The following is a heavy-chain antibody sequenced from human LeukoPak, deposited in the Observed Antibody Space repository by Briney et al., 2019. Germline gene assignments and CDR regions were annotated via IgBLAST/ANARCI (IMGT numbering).Heavy chain of an antibody. V-gene: IGHV3-20*04. CDR3: AKSSGYYDILTGSVQYYFDS. J-gene: IGHJ4*02. CDR2: INWNGDGT. Sequence: GRSLRLSCAASGFTFDDYGMSWVRQAPGKGLEWVSGINWNGDGTGYADSVKGRFTISRDNAKNSLYLQMNSLRAEDTALYYCAKSSGYYDILTGSVQYYFDSWGQGTLVTVSS. D-gene: IGHD3-9*01. CDR1: GFTFDDYG.